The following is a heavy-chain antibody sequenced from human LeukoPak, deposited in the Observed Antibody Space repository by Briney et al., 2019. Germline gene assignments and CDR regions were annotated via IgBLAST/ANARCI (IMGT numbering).Heavy chain of an antibody. CDR3: ARATVTRWFDP. D-gene: IGHD4-17*01. V-gene: IGHV3-33*01. CDR2: IWYDGTNK. Sequence: GRSLRLSCAASGFXFSSFGIHWVRQAPGKGLELVEVIWYDGTNKYYADSVKGRFTISRDNSKNTLYLQMNSLRAEDTAVYYCARATVTRWFDPWGQGTLVTVSS. CDR1: GFXFSSFG. J-gene: IGHJ5*02.